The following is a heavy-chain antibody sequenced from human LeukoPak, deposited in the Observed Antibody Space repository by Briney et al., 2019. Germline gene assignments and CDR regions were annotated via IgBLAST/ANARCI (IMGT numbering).Heavy chain of an antibody. CDR3: AKGYPPYSGSQKAGAFDI. V-gene: IGHV3-30*02. CDR1: GFTFSSYA. J-gene: IGHJ3*02. D-gene: IGHD1-26*01. CDR2: IRYDGSNK. Sequence: GGSLRLSCAASGFTFSSYAMSWVRQAPGKGLEWVAFIRYDGSNKYYADSVKGRFTISRDNSKNTLYLQMNSLRAEDTAVYYCAKGYPPYSGSQKAGAFDIWGQGTMVTVSS.